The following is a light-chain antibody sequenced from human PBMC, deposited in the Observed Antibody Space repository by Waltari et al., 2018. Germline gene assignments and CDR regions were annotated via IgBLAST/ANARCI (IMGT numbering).Light chain of an antibody. CDR1: NIGSKR. Sequence: SYVLTQPPSVSVAPGQTARITCGGNNIGSKRVFWYQQKPGQAPVTVVYDDSDRPSGSPERCSGSNSGNTATLTISRVEAGDEADYYCQLWDRSTDHPVFGGGTKLTVL. CDR2: DDS. V-gene: IGLV3-21*02. CDR3: QLWDRSTDHPV. J-gene: IGLJ3*02.